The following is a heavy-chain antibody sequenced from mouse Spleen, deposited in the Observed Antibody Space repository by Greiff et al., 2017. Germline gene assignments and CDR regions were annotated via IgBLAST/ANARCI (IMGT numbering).Heavy chain of an antibody. V-gene: IGHV1-64*01. CDR1: GYTFTNYW. CDR3: ARPGKGAY. CDR2: IHPNSGSN. J-gene: IGHJ3*01. Sequence: VQLQQPGAELVKPGASVKLSCKASGYTFTNYWMHWVKQRPGQGLEWIGMIHPNSGSNNYNEKFKKKATLTVDKSSSTAYMQLSSLTSEDSAVYYCARPGKGAYWGQGTLVTVSA.